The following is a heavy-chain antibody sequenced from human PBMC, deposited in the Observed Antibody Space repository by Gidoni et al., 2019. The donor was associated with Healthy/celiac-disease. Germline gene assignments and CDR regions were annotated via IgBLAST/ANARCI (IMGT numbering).Heavy chain of an antibody. V-gene: IGHV3-23*01. CDR1: GFTFSSYA. CDR2: ISGSGGST. Sequence: VRLLCSSRGLLQPWGSLRLSCAASGFTFSSYARSWVRQAPGKGLEWVSVISGSGGSTYYADYVKGGFNMDREKDKNTLYLQMNRMRGEDRAVYNCAKDGGAFDIWGQGTMVTVSS. D-gene: IGHD2-15*01. J-gene: IGHJ3*02. CDR3: AKDGGAFDI.